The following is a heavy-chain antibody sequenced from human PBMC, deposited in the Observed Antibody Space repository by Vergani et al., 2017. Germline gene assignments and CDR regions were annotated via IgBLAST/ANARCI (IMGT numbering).Heavy chain of an antibody. CDR2: IYTSGST. Sequence: QVQLQESGPGLVKPSQTLSLTCTVSGGSISSGSYYWSWIRQPAGKGLEWIGRIYTSGSTNYNPSLKSRVTISVDTSKNQFSLKLSSVTAADTAVYYCARKGSARWFDPWGQGALVTVSS. CDR3: ARKGSARWFDP. CDR1: GGSISSGSYY. J-gene: IGHJ5*02. D-gene: IGHD6-6*01. V-gene: IGHV4-61*02.